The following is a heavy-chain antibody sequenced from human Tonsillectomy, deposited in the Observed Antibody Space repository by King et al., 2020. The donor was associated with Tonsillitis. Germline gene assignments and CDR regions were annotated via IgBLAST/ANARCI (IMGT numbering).Heavy chain of an antibody. J-gene: IGHJ4*02. V-gene: IGHV3-30*04. CDR3: ARGNRVMGHGCCGY. D-gene: IGHD2-21*01. Sequence: VQLVESGGVVVQPGRSLRLSCAASGFTVSSYASHCVRQAPGKGLEWVAGISDAGSNKYYADSLKGRFTISRDNSKNTLYLQMNSLRAEDTAVYYCARGNRVMGHGCCGYWGQGTLVTVSS. CDR2: ISDAGSNK. CDR1: GFTVSSYA.